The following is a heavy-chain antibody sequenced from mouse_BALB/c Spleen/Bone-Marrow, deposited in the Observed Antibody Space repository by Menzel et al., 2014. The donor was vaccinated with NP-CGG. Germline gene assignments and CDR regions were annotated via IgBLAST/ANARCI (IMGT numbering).Heavy chain of an antibody. D-gene: IGHD2-3*01. CDR3: ARCDGYSYYFDY. CDR2: IYPGDGDT. Sequence: VQLQQSGADLVRPGSSVKISCKASGYAFSNYWMNWVKQRPGQGLEWIGQIYPGDGDTNYNGKFKGKATLTADKPSSTAYMQLSSLTSEDSAVYFCARCDGYSYYFDYWGQGTTLTVSS. CDR1: GYAFSNYW. J-gene: IGHJ2*01. V-gene: IGHV1-80*01.